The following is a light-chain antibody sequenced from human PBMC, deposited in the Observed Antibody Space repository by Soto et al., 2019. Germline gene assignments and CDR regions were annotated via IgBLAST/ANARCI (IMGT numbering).Light chain of an antibody. CDR1: SGHSSYA. V-gene: IGLV4-69*01. CDR2: LNSDGSH. CDR3: QTWGTGNVV. J-gene: IGLJ2*01. Sequence: QSVLTQSPSASASLGASVKLTCTLSSGHSSYAIAWHQQQPEKGPRYLMKLNSDGSHSKGDGIPDRFSGSSSGAERYLTISRLPSEDEADYYFQTWGTGNVVFGGGTKLTVL.